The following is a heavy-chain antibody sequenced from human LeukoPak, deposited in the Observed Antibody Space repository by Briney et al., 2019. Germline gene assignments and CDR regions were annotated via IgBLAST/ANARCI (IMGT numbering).Heavy chain of an antibody. CDR2: IRSKANSYAT. CDR3: TRGATTIFDY. CDR1: GFTFSGSA. J-gene: IGHJ4*02. V-gene: IGHV3-73*01. Sequence: GGSLKLSCAASGFTFSGSAMHWVRQASGKGLEWVGRIRSKANSYATAYAASVKGRFTISRDESKNTAYLQMNSLKTEDTAVYYCTRGATTIFDYWGQGTLVTVSS. D-gene: IGHD5-24*01.